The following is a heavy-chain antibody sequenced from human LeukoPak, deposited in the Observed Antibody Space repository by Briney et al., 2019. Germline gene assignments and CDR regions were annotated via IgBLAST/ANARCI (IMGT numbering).Heavy chain of an antibody. CDR1: GYTFTSYY. CDR2: INPSGGST. D-gene: IGHD6-19*01. CDR3: ARDSPIRDSSGWYDPWFDP. J-gene: IGHJ5*02. Sequence: ASVKVSCKASGYTFTSYYMHWVRQAPGQGLEWMGIINPSGGSTSYAQKFQGRVTMTRDTSTNTVYMELSSLRSEDTAVYYCARDSPIRDSSGWYDPWFDPWGQGTLVTVSS. V-gene: IGHV1-46*01.